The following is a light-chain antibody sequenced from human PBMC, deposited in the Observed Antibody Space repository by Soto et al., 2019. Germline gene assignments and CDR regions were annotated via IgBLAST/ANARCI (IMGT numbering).Light chain of an antibody. Sequence: DIQMTQSPSTLSASVGDKVTITCRASQSMSSWLAWYQQKPGKAPKPLIYKASILESGVPSRFSGSGSGTEFTLTISSLQPDDFATYYCQQYQSYSHFGQGTKV. J-gene: IGKJ1*01. V-gene: IGKV1-5*03. CDR2: KAS. CDR1: QSMSSW. CDR3: QQYQSYSH.